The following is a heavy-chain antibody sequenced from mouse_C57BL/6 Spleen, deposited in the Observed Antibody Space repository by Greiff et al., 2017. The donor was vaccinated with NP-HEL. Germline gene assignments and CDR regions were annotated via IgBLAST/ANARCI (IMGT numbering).Heavy chain of an antibody. CDR1: GFNIKDDY. V-gene: IGHV14-4*01. J-gene: IGHJ4*01. CDR3: TTVYDYDEGGMDY. Sequence: EVKLMESGAELVRPGASVKLSCTASGFNIKDDYMHWVKQRPEQGLEWIGWIDPENGDTEYASKFQGKATITADTSSNTAYLQLSSLTSEDTAVYYCTTVYDYDEGGMDYWGQGTSVTVSS. D-gene: IGHD2-4*01. CDR2: IDPENGDT.